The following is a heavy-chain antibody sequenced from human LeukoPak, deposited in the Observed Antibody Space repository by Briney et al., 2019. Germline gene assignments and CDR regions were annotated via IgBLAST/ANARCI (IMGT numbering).Heavy chain of an antibody. J-gene: IGHJ4*02. CDR2: VSTSRST. D-gene: IGHD5-12*01. CDR1: GGSISSYY. Sequence: NSSEALSLTCTVSGGSISSYYWSWIRQPAGKGLEWIGRVSTSRSTNYNPSLKSRVTMSVDTSKNQFSLMLSSVTAADTAVYYCAREWVAYDAYFDYWGQGTLVTVSS. V-gene: IGHV4-4*07. CDR3: AREWVAYDAYFDY.